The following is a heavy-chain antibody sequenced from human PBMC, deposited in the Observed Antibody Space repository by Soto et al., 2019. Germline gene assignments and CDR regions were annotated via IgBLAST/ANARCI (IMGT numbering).Heavy chain of an antibody. CDR1: GGTFSTYT. CDR3: AGDPDSHYNDSHASTYP. D-gene: IGHD3-16*01. J-gene: IGHJ5*02. V-gene: IGHV1-69*04. CDR2: IIPIIGII. Sequence: ASGGTFSTYTITWVRQAPGQGLEWMGRIIPIIGIINYAQKFQGRVTISADKFTGTAYMELTGLRSDDTAVYYCAGDPDSHYNDSHASTYPWGQGTLVTVSS.